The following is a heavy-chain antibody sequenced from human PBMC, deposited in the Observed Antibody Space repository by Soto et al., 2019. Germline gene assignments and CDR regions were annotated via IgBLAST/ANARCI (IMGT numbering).Heavy chain of an antibody. J-gene: IGHJ4*02. Sequence: QVLLVQSEAEVKKLGASVKVSCKASGYTFTKYGITWVRQTPGQGLVWMGWMTANNGNTDYAQKFQGRVTMTRDTSTSTAYMELRSLRSDDTAVYYCARVSGGGYGDYEFGYGGQGTLVTVSS. CDR1: GYTFTKYG. CDR3: ARVSGGGYGDYEFGY. V-gene: IGHV1-18*01. CDR2: MTANNGNT. D-gene: IGHD4-17*01.